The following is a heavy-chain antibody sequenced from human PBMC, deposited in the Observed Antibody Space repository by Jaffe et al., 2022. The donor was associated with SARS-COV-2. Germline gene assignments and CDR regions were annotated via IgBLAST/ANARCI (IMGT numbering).Heavy chain of an antibody. CDR1: GFTFSSYA. V-gene: IGHV3-23*01. D-gene: IGHD2-2*02. CDR3: AKDPMFRVVVVPAAISH. CDR2: ISGSGGST. J-gene: IGHJ4*02. Sequence: EVQLLESGGGLVQPGGSLRLSCAASGFTFSSYAMSWVRQAPGKGLEWVSAISGSGGSTYYADSVKGRFTISRDNSKNTLYLQMNSLRAEDTAVYYCAKDPMFRVVVVPAAISHWGQGTLVTVSS.